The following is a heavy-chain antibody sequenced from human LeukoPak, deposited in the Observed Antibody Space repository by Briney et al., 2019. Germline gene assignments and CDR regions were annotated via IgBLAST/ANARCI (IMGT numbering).Heavy chain of an antibody. J-gene: IGHJ4*02. CDR3: ARGPGFDY. Sequence: PSETLSLTCTVSGGSISSSSYHWGWIRQPPGKGLEWIGSTYYTGTTYYNPSLKSRVTISVDTSKNQFSLKLSSVTAADTAVYYCARGPGFDYWGQGTLVTVSS. CDR2: TYYTGTT. CDR1: GGSISSSSYH. V-gene: IGHV4-39*07.